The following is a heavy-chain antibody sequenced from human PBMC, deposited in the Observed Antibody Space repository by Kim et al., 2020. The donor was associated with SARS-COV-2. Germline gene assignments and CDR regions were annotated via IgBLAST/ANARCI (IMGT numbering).Heavy chain of an antibody. J-gene: IGHJ4*02. V-gene: IGHV1-69*04. Sequence: SVKVSCKASGGTFSSYAISWVRQAPGQGLEWMGRIIPILGIANYAQKFQDRVTITADKSTSTAYMELSSLRSEDTAVYYCATYSSGWYAFDYWGQGTLVTVSS. CDR1: GGTFSSYA. CDR2: IIPILGIA. CDR3: ATYSSGWYAFDY. D-gene: IGHD6-19*01.